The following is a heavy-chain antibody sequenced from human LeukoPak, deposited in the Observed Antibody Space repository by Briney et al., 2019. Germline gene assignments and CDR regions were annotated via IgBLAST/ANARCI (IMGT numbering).Heavy chain of an antibody. CDR1: GFTFSHYW. Sequence: GGSLRLSCTASGFTFSHYWMDWVRQAPGKGLEWVANINQDGSVKYYVDSVKGRFTISIDNTKNSLSLRMDSLRDDDTAVYYCSRSLEYSGQGTLVTVSS. V-gene: IGHV3-7*01. CDR3: SRSLEY. J-gene: IGHJ4*02. CDR2: INQDGSVK.